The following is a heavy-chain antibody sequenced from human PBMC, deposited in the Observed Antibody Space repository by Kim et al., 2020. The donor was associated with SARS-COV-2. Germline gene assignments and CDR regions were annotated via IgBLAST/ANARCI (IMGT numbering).Heavy chain of an antibody. CDR2: INSDGSGI. V-gene: IGHV3-74*01. CDR3: ARLFYDRNGCAFDI. D-gene: IGHD3-22*01. Sequence: GGSLRLSCAASGFTFSTSWMHWVRQAPGKGLVWVSRINSDGSGISYADSVKGRFTISRDNAKNTLYLQMNSLRAEDTAVYYCARLFYDRNGCAFDIWGQGTMVTVSS. CDR1: GFTFSTSW. J-gene: IGHJ3*02.